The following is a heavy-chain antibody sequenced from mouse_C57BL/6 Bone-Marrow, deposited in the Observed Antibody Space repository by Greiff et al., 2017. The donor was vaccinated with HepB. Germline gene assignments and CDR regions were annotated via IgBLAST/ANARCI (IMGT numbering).Heavy chain of an antibody. D-gene: IGHD6-5*01. V-gene: IGHV1-81*01. CDR3: APLCALYAMDY. CDR1: GYTFTSYG. CDR2: IYPRSGNT. J-gene: IGHJ4*01. Sequence: QVQLKESGAELARPGASVKLSCKASGYTFTSYGISWVKQRTGQGLEWIGEIYPRSGNTYYNEKFKGKATLTADKSSSTAYMELRSLTSEDSAVYFCAPLCALYAMDYWGQGTSVTVSS.